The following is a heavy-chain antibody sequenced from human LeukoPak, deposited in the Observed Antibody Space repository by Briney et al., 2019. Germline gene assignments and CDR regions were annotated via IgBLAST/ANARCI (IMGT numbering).Heavy chain of an antibody. Sequence: SSETLSLTCTVSGGSISSGDYYWSWIRQPPGKGLEWIGYIYYSGSTYYNPSLKSRVTISVDTSKNQFSLKLSSVTAADTAVYYCARADGYSGYDLSPSGRWVALDYWGQGTLVTVSS. CDR3: ARADGYSGYDLSPSGRWVALDY. CDR2: IYYSGST. J-gene: IGHJ4*02. D-gene: IGHD5-12*01. CDR1: GGSISSGDYY. V-gene: IGHV4-30-4*01.